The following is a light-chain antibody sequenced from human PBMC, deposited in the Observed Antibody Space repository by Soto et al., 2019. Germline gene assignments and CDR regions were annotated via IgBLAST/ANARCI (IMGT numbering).Light chain of an antibody. J-gene: IGKJ2*01. CDR2: WAS. V-gene: IGKV4-1*01. CDR1: RSVLFRSNNKNY. Sequence: DIVMTQSPDSLAVSLGERATINCKSSRSVLFRSNNKNYLSWYQQKPGQPPKLLIYWASTRESGVPDRFNASGSGTDFTLTISSLQAEDVAVYYCQQYYSTAYTFGQGTKLEIK. CDR3: QQYYSTAYT.